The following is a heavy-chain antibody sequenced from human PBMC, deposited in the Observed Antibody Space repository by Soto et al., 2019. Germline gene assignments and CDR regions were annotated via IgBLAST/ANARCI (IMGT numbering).Heavy chain of an antibody. V-gene: IGHV1-69*11. D-gene: IGHD3-10*01. CDR1: GGTFSSDA. J-gene: IGHJ4*02. CDR3: ARDWGGNTHFFDY. CDR2: IIPILGTA. Sequence: QVQLVQSGAEVKKPGSSVKVSCKASGGTFSSDAIRWVRQAPGQGLEWMGGIIPILGTAKSAEKFQGRVTITADESTRTAYMDLRSLTSEDTAVYFCARDWGGNTHFFDYGGQGTLVTVSS.